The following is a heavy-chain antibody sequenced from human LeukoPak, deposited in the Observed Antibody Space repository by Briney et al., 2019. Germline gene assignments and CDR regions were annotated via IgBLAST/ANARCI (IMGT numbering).Heavy chain of an antibody. J-gene: IGHJ6*04. CDR1: GFTFSSYW. CDR2: IKQDGSEK. Sequence: GGSLRLSCAASGFTFSSYWMSWVRQAPGKGLEWVANIKQDGSEKYYVDSVKGRFTISRDNAKNSLYLQMNSLRAEDTAVYYCARVSKLLWFGESPLDVWGKGTTVTVSS. V-gene: IGHV3-7*01. CDR3: ARVSKLLWFGESPLDV. D-gene: IGHD3-10*01.